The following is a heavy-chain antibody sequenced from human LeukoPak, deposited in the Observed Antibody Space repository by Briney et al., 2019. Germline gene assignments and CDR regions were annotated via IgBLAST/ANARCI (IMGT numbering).Heavy chain of an antibody. D-gene: IGHD6-19*01. Sequence: PSETLPLTCTVPGGSISIDHWNWIRQPAGKGLEWIGRVFGGGSTNHNPSLQSRVSMSVDTSKNQFSLHLNSVTAADTAVYYCAREMAGRGKFNYWGQGILVTVSS. CDR2: VFGGGST. CDR1: GGSISIDH. CDR3: AREMAGRGKFNY. J-gene: IGHJ4*02. V-gene: IGHV4-4*07.